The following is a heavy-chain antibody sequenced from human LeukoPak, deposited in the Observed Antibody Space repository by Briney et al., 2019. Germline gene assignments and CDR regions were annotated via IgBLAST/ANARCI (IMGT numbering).Heavy chain of an antibody. CDR3: ARDYYDSSVYVLNYYYYYMDV. J-gene: IGHJ6*03. CDR2: INPSGGST. Sequence: ASVKVSCKASGYTFTSYGISWVRQAPGQGLEWMGIINPSGGSTSYAQKFQGRITMTRDTSTSTVYMELSSLGSEDTAVYYCARDYYDSSVYVLNYYYYYMDVWGKGTTVTVSS. D-gene: IGHD3-22*01. CDR1: GYTFTSYG. V-gene: IGHV1-46*01.